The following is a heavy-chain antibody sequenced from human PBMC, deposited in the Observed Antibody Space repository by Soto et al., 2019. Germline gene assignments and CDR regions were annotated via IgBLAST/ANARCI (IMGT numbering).Heavy chain of an antibody. Sequence: QVQLVESGGGLVRPGGSLRLSCAASGFTFSDYYMSWIRQVPGKGLEWVAYISSSSSTIYYADSVKGRFTISRDNAKNSLYLQMNSLRDEDTAVYYCAREGRGFVLMVYAIFDYWGQGTLVTVSS. D-gene: IGHD2-8*01. CDR2: ISSSSSTI. V-gene: IGHV3-11*04. J-gene: IGHJ4*02. CDR3: AREGRGFVLMVYAIFDY. CDR1: GFTFSDYY.